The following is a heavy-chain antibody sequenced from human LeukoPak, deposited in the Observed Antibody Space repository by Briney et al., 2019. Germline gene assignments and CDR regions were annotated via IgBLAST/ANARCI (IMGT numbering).Heavy chain of an antibody. V-gene: IGHV3-48*01. D-gene: IGHD3-10*01. CDR1: GFTFSSYS. Sequence: GGSPRLSCAASGFTFSSYSMNWVRQAPGKGLEWVSYISSSSSTIYYADSVKGRFTISGDNSKNTLYLQMNSLRAEDTAVYYCAKDGYYGSGSYQDYWGQGTLVTVSS. CDR2: ISSSSSTI. J-gene: IGHJ4*02. CDR3: AKDGYYGSGSYQDY.